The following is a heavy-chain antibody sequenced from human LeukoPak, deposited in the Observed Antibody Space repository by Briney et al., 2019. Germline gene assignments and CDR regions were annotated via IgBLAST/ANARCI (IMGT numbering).Heavy chain of an antibody. CDR3: ARDSGFSGTQRGEY. Sequence: GRSLRLSCAASGITFSSYAMHWVRQAPGKGLEWVAVISYDGSNKYYTDSVKGRFTISRDNSKNTLYLQMNSLRAEDTAVYYCARDSGFSGTQRGEYWGQGTLVTVSS. CDR1: GITFSSYA. D-gene: IGHD6-6*01. CDR2: ISYDGSNK. V-gene: IGHV3-30*04. J-gene: IGHJ4*02.